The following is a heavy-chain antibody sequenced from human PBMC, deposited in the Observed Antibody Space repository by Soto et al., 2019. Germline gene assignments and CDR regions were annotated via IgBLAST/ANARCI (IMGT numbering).Heavy chain of an antibody. J-gene: IGHJ4*02. CDR3: AKRMTTVTTSD. CDR2: ISGSDGST. Sequence: GGSLRLSCAASGFTFSVYAMSWVRQAPGKGLEWVSGISGSDGSTYYADSVKGRFTISRDNSRNTLYLQMNSLRAEDTAVYYCAKRMTTVTTSDWGQGTLVTVSS. V-gene: IGHV3-23*01. CDR1: GFTFSVYA. D-gene: IGHD4-17*01.